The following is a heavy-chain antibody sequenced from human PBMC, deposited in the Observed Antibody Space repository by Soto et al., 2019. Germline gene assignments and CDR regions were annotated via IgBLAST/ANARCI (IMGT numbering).Heavy chain of an antibody. J-gene: IGHJ4*02. CDR3: ARRWGRSFDY. Sequence: SETLSLTCTVSGGSISSYYWSWIRQPPGKGLEWIGYIYYSGSTNYNPSLKSRVTISVDTSKNQFSLKLSSVTAADTAVYYCARRWGRSFDYWGQRTLVTVSS. V-gene: IGHV4-59*08. D-gene: IGHD2-15*01. CDR2: IYYSGST. CDR1: GGSISSYY.